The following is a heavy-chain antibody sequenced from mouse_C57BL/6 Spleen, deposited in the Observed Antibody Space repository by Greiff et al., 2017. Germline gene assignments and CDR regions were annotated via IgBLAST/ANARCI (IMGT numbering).Heavy chain of an antibody. CDR3: ARRGIDGNYEAMDY. V-gene: IGHV1-82*01. Sequence: QVQLQQSGPELVKPGASVKISCKASGYAFSSSWMNWVKQRPGKGLEWIGRIYPGDGDTNYNGKFKGKATLTADKASSTAYMQLSSLTSEDSAVYFCARRGIDGNYEAMDYWGQGTSVTVSS. CDR1: GYAFSSSW. D-gene: IGHD2-1*01. J-gene: IGHJ4*01. CDR2: IYPGDGDT.